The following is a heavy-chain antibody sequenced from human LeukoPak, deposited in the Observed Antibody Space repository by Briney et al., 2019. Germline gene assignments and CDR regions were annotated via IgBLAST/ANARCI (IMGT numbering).Heavy chain of an antibody. V-gene: IGHV3-30-3*01. CDR2: ISYDGSNK. J-gene: IGHJ5*02. Sequence: GGSLRLSCAASGFTFSSYAMHWVRQAPGRGLEWVAVISYDGSNKYYADSVQGRFTISRDNSKNTLYLQMNSLRAEDTAVYYCAREPEEGNWFDPWGQGTLVTVSS. CDR3: AREPEEGNWFDP. CDR1: GFTFSSYA.